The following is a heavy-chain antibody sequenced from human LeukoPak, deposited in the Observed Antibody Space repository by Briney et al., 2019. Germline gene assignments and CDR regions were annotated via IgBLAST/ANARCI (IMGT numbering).Heavy chain of an antibody. D-gene: IGHD2-8*01. V-gene: IGHV4-4*09. Sequence: PSETLSLTCTVSGGSISTYHWSWIRQPPGKGLEWIRYIYTSGSTDYNPSLKSRVTISLDTSNNQFSLNLNSVTAADTAVYYCARSRCRKVTPFDYWGQGILVTVSS. J-gene: IGHJ4*02. CDR3: ARSRCRKVTPFDY. CDR2: IYTSGST. CDR1: GGSISTYH.